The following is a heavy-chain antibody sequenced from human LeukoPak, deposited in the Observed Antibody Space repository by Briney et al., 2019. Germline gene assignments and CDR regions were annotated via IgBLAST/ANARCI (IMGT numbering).Heavy chain of an antibody. V-gene: IGHV1-3*01. CDR1: GYPFTSYA. CDR2: INAGNGNT. D-gene: IGHD1-7*01. CDR3: ARDRGLELLVDV. Sequence: GASAKVFCNSSGYPFTSYAMHWVRQAPGQRVEWMGWINAGNGNTKYSQKFQGRVTITRDTSASTAYMELSSLRSEDTAVYYCARDRGLELLVDVWGQGTTVTVSS. J-gene: IGHJ6*02.